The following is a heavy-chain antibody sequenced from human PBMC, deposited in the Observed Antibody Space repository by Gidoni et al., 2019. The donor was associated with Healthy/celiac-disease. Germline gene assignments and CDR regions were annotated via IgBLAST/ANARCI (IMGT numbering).Heavy chain of an antibody. V-gene: IGHV4-59*01. CDR3: ARDLSHDGVDI. D-gene: IGHD1-1*01. CDR1: GGSISSYY. Sequence: QVQLQESGSGLVKPSATLSLTCTVSGGSISSYYWSWIRQPPGKGLEWIGYIYYSGSTNYNPSLKSRVTISVDTSKNQFSLKLSSVTAADTAVYYCARDLSHDGVDIWGQGTMVTVSS. J-gene: IGHJ3*02. CDR2: IYYSGST.